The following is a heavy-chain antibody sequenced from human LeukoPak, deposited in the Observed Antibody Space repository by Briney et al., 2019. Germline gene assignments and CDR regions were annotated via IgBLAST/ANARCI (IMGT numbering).Heavy chain of an antibody. CDR1: GFSFSTHN. V-gene: IGHV3-21*01. CDR2: IGRDSSYV. Sequence: GGSLRLSCVASGFSFSTHNMNWVRQAPGQGLEWVSSIGRDSSYVYYADSLKGRFTISRDDAKNSLYLQMNNLGAEDTAVYYCASHFAHWGSHLFGYWGQGTLVTVSS. J-gene: IGHJ4*02. D-gene: IGHD7-27*01. CDR3: ASHFAHWGSHLFGY.